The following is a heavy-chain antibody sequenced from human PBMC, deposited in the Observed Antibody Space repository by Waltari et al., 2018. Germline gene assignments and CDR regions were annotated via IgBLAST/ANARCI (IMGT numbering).Heavy chain of an antibody. D-gene: IGHD2-2*01. CDR3: ARAYASGDDAFDL. CDR2: VYPGDSDT. Sequence: EVQLVQSGAEVKKPGESLKISCKGSGYRFTKYWSGWVRQMPGKGLEWMGFVYPGDSDTRYSQSFQGQVTISADKSISTAYMQWSSLRASDTAMYYCARAYASGDDAFDLWGQGTVVTVSS. CDR1: GYRFTKYW. J-gene: IGHJ3*01. V-gene: IGHV5-51*01.